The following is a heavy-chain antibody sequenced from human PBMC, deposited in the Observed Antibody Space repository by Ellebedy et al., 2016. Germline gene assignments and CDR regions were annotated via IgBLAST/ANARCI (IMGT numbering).Heavy chain of an antibody. D-gene: IGHD3-10*01. CDR1: GGSFRAYY. CDR2: INHSGST. Sequence: SETLSLXXAFYGGSFRAYYWSWIRQPPGKGLEWIGEINHSGSTNYNPSLKSRVTISVDTSKNQFSLKLSSVTAADTALYYCAREVTMLRGVVITPYFDYWGQGTLVTVSS. CDR3: AREVTMLRGVVITPYFDY. J-gene: IGHJ4*02. V-gene: IGHV4-34*01.